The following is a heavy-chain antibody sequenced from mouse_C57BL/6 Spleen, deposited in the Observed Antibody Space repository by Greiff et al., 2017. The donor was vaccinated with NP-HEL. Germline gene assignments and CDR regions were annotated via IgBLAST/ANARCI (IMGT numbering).Heavy chain of an antibody. CDR2: ISGGGGNT. CDR3: ASGDSSGYVGAMDY. CDR1: GFTFSSYT. D-gene: IGHD3-2*02. Sequence: EVKLVESGGGLVKPGGSLKLSCAASGFTFSSYTMSWVRQTPEKRLEWVATISGGGGNTYYPDSVKGRFTISRDNAKTTLYLQMSSLRSEDTALYYCASGDSSGYVGAMDYWGQGTSVTVSS. V-gene: IGHV5-9*01. J-gene: IGHJ4*01.